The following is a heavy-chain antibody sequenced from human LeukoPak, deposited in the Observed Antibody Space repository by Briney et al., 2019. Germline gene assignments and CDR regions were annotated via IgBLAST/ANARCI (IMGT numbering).Heavy chain of an antibody. D-gene: IGHD3-22*01. J-gene: IGHJ4*02. Sequence: KPSETLSLTCTVSGYSISSGYYWGWIRQPPGKGLEWIGSIYHSGNTYYNPSLKSRVTISVDTSKNQFSLKLSSVTAADTAVYYCAREFNYYDSSGYYLDGLDWGQGTLVTVSS. CDR2: IYHSGNT. CDR3: AREFNYYDSSGYYLDGLD. V-gene: IGHV4-38-2*02. CDR1: GYSISSGYY.